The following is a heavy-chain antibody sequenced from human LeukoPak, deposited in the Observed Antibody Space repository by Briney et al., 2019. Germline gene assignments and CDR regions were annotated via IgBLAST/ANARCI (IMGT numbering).Heavy chain of an antibody. D-gene: IGHD6-13*01. CDR2: IKGLLTST. V-gene: IGHV3-23*01. CDR3: AKDQYSSSGTALLFDY. CDR1: RFTLIFYA. Sequence: GGSLRHSSADPRFTLIFYAMSWVRPAPGKGLEWVSAIKGLLTSTYYADTVRGRLTISRDNSKNTLYLQMNSLRAEDTAVYYCAKDQYSSSGTALLFDYWGQGTLVS. J-gene: IGHJ4*02.